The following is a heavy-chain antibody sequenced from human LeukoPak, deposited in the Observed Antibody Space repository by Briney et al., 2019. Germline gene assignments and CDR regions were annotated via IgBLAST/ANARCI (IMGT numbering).Heavy chain of an antibody. CDR1: GYTFTGYY. Sequence: ASVKVSCKASGYTFTGYYMHWVRQAPGQGLEWMGWIHPNSGGTNYAQKFQGRVTMTRDTSISTAYMELSRLRSDDTAVCYCARAALGLWFGEPLGGPTEYWGQGTLVTVSS. D-gene: IGHD3-10*01. CDR2: IHPNSGGT. CDR3: ARAALGLWFGEPLGGPTEY. V-gene: IGHV1-2*02. J-gene: IGHJ4*02.